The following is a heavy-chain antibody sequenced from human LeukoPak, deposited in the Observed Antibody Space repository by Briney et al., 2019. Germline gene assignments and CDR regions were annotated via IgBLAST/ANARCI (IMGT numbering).Heavy chain of an antibody. Sequence: HPSEALSLTCTVSGGSISSFYWSWIRQPPGKGLEWIGYIYYSGSTNYSPSLKSRVTISVDTSKNQFSLRLSSVTAADTAVYYCARSSGGYYNYYYYYYMDVWGKGTTVTVSS. V-gene: IGHV4-59*01. CDR1: GGSISSFY. CDR3: ARSSGGYYNYYYYYYMDV. D-gene: IGHD1-26*01. CDR2: IYYSGST. J-gene: IGHJ6*03.